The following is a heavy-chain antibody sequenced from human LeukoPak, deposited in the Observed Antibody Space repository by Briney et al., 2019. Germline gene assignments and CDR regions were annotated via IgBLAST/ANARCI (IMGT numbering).Heavy chain of an antibody. D-gene: IGHD6-13*01. CDR1: GFTFSSYA. Sequence: GSLRLSCAASGFTFSSYAMHWVRQAPGKGLEWVAVISYDGSNKYYADSVKGRFTISRDNSKNTLYLQMNSLRAEDTAVYYCARDQAAAGTRAFDIWGQGTLVTVSS. J-gene: IGHJ4*02. CDR2: ISYDGSNK. V-gene: IGHV3-30*04. CDR3: ARDQAAAGTRAFDI.